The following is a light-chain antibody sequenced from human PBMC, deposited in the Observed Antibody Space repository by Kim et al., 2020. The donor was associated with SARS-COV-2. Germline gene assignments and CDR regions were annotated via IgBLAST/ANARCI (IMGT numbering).Light chain of an antibody. CDR1: ELGDKN. CDR2: QNT. CDR3: QAWDSTTVV. V-gene: IGLV3-1*01. J-gene: IGLJ2*01. Sequence: GSPGQTSTITCSGDELGDKNACWYQQRPGQSPVLVIYQNTRRPSGIPERFSGSNSGNTATLTISGAQALDEADYYCQAWDSTTVVFGGGTQLTVL.